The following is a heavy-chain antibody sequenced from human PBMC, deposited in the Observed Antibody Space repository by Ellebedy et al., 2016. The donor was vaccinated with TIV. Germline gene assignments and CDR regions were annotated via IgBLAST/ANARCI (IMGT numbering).Heavy chain of an antibody. CDR3: AREGALLWFGRNNWFDP. J-gene: IGHJ5*02. Sequence: GESLKISXAASGFTFSDYYMSWIRQAPGKGLEWVSYISSSSSYTNYADSVKGRFTISRDNAKNSLYLQMNSLRAEDTAVYYCAREGALLWFGRNNWFDPWGQGTLVTVSS. CDR1: GFTFSDYY. D-gene: IGHD3-10*01. V-gene: IGHV3-11*05. CDR2: ISSSSSYT.